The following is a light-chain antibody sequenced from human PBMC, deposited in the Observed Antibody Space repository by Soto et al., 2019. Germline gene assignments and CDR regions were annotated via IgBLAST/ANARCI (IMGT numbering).Light chain of an antibody. CDR3: QQSGTSDTLS. Sequence: EILLTQSPATLSLSPGERATLSCGATQSVRSSLAWYRQQPGQAPRLLIYGASNRATGIPDRFSGSGSGTDFTLTISRLETEDFAVYYCQQSGTSDTLSFGGGTKVDIK. CDR1: QSVRSS. V-gene: IGKV3-11*01. J-gene: IGKJ4*01. CDR2: GAS.